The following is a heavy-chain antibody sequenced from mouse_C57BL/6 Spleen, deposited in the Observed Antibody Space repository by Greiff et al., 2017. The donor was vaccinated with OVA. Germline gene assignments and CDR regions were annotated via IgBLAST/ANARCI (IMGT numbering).Heavy chain of an antibody. CDR2: ISNGGGST. CDR3: ARRDGYYVGYFDV. Sequence: EVKLVESGGGLVQPGGSLKLSCAASGFTFSDYYMYWVRQTPEKRLEWVAYISNGGGSTYYPDTVKGRFTISRDNAKNPLYLQMSRLKSEDTAMYYCARRDGYYVGYFDVWGTGTTVTVSS. V-gene: IGHV5-12*01. J-gene: IGHJ1*03. D-gene: IGHD2-3*01. CDR1: GFTFSDYY.